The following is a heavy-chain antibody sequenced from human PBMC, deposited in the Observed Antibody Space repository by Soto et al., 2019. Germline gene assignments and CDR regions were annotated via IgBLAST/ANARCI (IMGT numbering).Heavy chain of an antibody. CDR3: AKAEDSSGYYYSYWYFDL. V-gene: IGHV3-21*04. Sequence: GGSLRLSCATSGFTFSRCDMNWVRQAPGKGLEWVSFISSSASYMYYADSVKGRFTISRDNSKNTLYLQMNSLRAEDTAVYYCAKAEDSSGYYYSYWYFDLWGRGTLVTVSS. CDR1: GFTFSRCD. CDR2: ISSSASYM. J-gene: IGHJ2*01. D-gene: IGHD3-22*01.